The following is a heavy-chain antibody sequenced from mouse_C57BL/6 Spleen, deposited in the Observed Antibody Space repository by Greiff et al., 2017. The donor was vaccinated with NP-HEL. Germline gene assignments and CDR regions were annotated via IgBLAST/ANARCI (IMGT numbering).Heavy chain of an antibody. D-gene: IGHD2-5*01. Sequence: QVQLQQPGAELVKPGASVKMSCKASGYTFTSYWITWVKQRPGQGLEWIGDIYPGSGSTNYNEKFKSKATLTVDTSSSTAYMQLSSLTSEDSAVYYCARGDSNYVVYYFDYWGQGTTLTVSS. J-gene: IGHJ2*01. V-gene: IGHV1-55*01. CDR3: ARGDSNYVVYYFDY. CDR2: IYPGSGST. CDR1: GYTFTSYW.